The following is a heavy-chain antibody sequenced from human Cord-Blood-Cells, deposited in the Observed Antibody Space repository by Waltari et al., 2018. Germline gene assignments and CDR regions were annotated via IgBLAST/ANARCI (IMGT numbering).Heavy chain of an antibody. V-gene: IGHV3-9*01. CDR1: GFTFDDYA. CDR2: ISWTRGSI. Sequence: EVQLVASGGGLVQPGRSLRLSCAASGFTFDDYAMHWVRQAPGKGLEWVPGISWTRGSIGYADSVKCRFTISRDNAKNSLYLQINSLRAEDTALYYCAKDIGYSGYDDAFDIWGQGTMVTVSS. J-gene: IGHJ3*02. CDR3: AKDIGYSGYDDAFDI. D-gene: IGHD5-12*01.